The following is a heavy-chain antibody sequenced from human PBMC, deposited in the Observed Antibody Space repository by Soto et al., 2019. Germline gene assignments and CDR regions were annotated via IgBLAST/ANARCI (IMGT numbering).Heavy chain of an antibody. V-gene: IGHV3-15*02. J-gene: IGHJ4*02. CDR3: TTWRREKSCPSVSCYGEGAY. CDR2: IKSWTDGGRV. Sequence: EVPLVESGGALVKPGESLTLSCAASGFTFNSAWMTWVRQAPGKGLDCVGRIKSWTDGGRVDTAAPVKGRFTISRDDSKNTFYLQMNSLKSEDTAVYSCTTWRREKSCPSVSCYGEGAYRGQGTLVTVSS. D-gene: IGHD3-22*01. CDR1: GFTFNSAW.